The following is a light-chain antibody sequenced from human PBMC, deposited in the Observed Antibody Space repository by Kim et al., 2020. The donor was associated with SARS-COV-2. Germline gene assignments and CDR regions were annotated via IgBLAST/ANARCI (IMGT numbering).Light chain of an antibody. J-gene: IGKJ4*01. CDR2: DAS. V-gene: IGKV3D-15*01. CDR3: QQYDDWPPLT. Sequence: SPGEGATLFCRASQTINTNLAWYKQKPGQAPRLLIYDASTRATGISARFSGSGSGTEFSLTISRLQSEDSAVYYCQQYDDWPPLTFGGGTKVDIK. CDR1: QTINTN.